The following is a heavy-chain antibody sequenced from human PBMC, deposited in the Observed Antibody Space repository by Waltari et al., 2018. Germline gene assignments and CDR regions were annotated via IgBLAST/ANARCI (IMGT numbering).Heavy chain of an antibody. CDR2: ISHNGATT. V-gene: IGHV3-23*01. CDR1: GFTFSNNV. CDR3: AKTEVVTAIPPPWYFDL. D-gene: IGHD2-21*02. Sequence: EVQVLESGGGLVQPGRSLRLSCAASGFTFSNNVMSWVRQAPGKGLGWVSSISHNGATTYYADSVKGRFTISRDNSKNTLYREMNSLRAEDTAIYYCAKTEVVTAIPPPWYFDLWGRGTLVTVSS. J-gene: IGHJ2*01.